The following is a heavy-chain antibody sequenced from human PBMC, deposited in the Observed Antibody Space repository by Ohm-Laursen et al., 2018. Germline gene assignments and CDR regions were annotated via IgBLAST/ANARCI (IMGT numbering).Heavy chain of an antibody. V-gene: IGHV1-69*13. Sequence: GATVKISCKASGGTFSSYAISWVRQAPGQGLEWMGGIIPIFGTANYAQKFQGRVTITADESTSTAYMELSSLRSEDTAVYYCARDSDYYDSSGYGNFDYWGQGTLVTVSS. CDR3: ARDSDYYDSSGYGNFDY. D-gene: IGHD3-22*01. J-gene: IGHJ4*02. CDR2: IIPIFGTA. CDR1: GGTFSSYA.